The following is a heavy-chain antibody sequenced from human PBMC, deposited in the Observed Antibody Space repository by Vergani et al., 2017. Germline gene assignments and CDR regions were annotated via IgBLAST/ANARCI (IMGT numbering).Heavy chain of an antibody. CDR3: ARGGRGWYGSQIDY. J-gene: IGHJ4*02. D-gene: IGHD6-19*01. CDR1: GFTFSSYA. CDR2: ITGSGSNT. V-gene: IGHV3-23*01. Sequence: EVRLLESGGKLVQPGGSLRLSCAASGFTFSSYAMSWVRQAPGKGLEWVSAITGSGSNTYYADSVKGRFTISRYNSKNTLYLQMNSLRPEDTAVYYCARGGRGWYGSQIDYWGQGTLVTVSS.